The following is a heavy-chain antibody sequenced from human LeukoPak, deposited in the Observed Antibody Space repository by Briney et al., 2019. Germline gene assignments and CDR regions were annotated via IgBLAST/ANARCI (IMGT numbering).Heavy chain of an antibody. D-gene: IGHD3-22*01. V-gene: IGHV3-48*03. CDR3: ARGGSSGYHYNAFDI. CDR2: ISISGTSM. J-gene: IGHJ3*02. Sequence: QPGGSLRLSCAASGFTFSGYEVNWVPQAPGKGLEWVSYISISGTSMYYADSVKGRFTISRDNSKTSLYLQMSSLRAEDTAVYYCARGGSSGYHYNAFDIWGQGTMVTVSS. CDR1: GFTFSGYE.